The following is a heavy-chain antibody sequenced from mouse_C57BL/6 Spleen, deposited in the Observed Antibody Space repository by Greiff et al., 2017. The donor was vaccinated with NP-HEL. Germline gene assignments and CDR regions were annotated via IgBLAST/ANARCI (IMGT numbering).Heavy chain of an antibody. J-gene: IGHJ1*03. V-gene: IGHV1-53*01. CDR3: ARPSYYYCSRYFEV. CDR1: GYTFTSYW. CDR2: INPSNGGT. Sequence: QVQLQQPGTELVKPGASVKLSCKASGYTFTSYWMHWVKQRPGQGLEWIGNINPSNGGTKYTEKFKSKATLTVDKSSSTAYMQLSSLTSEDSAVYYCARPSYYYCSRYFEVWGTGTTVTVSS. D-gene: IGHD1-1*01.